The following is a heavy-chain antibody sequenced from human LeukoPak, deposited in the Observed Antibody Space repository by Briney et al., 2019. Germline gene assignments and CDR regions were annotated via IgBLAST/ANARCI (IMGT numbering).Heavy chain of an antibody. CDR1: GYTFTSYG. CDR3: ASLSRARGTGTAGTEGIFDY. J-gene: IGHJ4*02. CDR2: ISAYNGNT. D-gene: IGHD6-13*01. Sequence: ASVKVSCTASGYTFTSYGISWVRQAPGQGLEWMGWISAYNGNTNYARKLQGRVTMTTDTSTSTANMELRSLRSDDTAVYYCASLSRARGTGTAGTEGIFDYWGQGTLVTVSS. V-gene: IGHV1-18*01.